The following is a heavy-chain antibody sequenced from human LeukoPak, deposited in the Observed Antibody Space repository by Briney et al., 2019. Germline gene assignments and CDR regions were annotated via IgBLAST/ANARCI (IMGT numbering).Heavy chain of an antibody. J-gene: IGHJ4*02. CDR1: GFSFSNHW. Sequence: QPGGSLRLSCAASGFSFSNHWMISFRHAPGKGLEWVATINSDGTEKRYVDSVKGRFTISRDNGKNSLYLQMSSLRAEDTAVYYCVRDDRGIAVGSRDHGAQGSLVTVSS. CDR3: VRDDRGIAVGSRDH. D-gene: IGHD6-19*01. V-gene: IGHV3-7*03. CDR2: INSDGTEK.